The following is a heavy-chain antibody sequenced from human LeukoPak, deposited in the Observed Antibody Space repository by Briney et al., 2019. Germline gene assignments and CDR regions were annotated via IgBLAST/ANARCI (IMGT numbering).Heavy chain of an antibody. CDR2: IGVAGDT. CDR1: GFSFSGYD. V-gene: IGHV3-13*01. Sequence: GGSLRLSCAASGFSFSGYDMHWVRQLTGKGLEWVSAIGVAGDTYYPGSAKGRFTISRENDKNSLYLQMNSLRAGDTAVYYCARARGYYYMDVWGKGTTVIVSS. J-gene: IGHJ6*03. CDR3: ARARGYYYMDV. D-gene: IGHD3-10*01.